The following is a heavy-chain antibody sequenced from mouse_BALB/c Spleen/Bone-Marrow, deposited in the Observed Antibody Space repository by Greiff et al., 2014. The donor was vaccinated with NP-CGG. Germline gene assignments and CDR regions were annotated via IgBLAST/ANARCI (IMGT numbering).Heavy chain of an antibody. CDR3: ARGVPMDY. CDR2: IYPGDGDT. Sequence: QVQLKESGGGLVRSGCSVKISCKASGYAFSSYWMNSVKQRPGKGLEWIGQIYPGDGDTNYNGKFKGKATLTADKSSSTAYMQLSSLTSEDSAVYFCARGVPMDYWGQGTSVTVSS. V-gene: IGHV1-80*01. CDR1: GYAFSSYW. J-gene: IGHJ4*01.